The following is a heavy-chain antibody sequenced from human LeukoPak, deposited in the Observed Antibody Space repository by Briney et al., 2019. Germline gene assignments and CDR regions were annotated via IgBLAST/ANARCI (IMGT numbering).Heavy chain of an antibody. V-gene: IGHV3-21*01. CDR1: GFTFSSYS. D-gene: IGHD5-24*01. J-gene: IGHJ4*02. CDR2: ISSSSSYI. Sequence: GGSLKLSCAASGFTFSSYSMNWVRQAPGKGLEWVSSISSSSSYIYYAASVKGRFTISRDNAKNSLYLQMNSLRAEDTAVYYCARDRRAYVATMDYWGQGTLVTVSS. CDR3: ARDRRAYVATMDY.